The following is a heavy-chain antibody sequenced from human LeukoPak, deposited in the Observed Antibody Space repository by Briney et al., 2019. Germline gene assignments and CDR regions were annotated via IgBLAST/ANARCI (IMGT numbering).Heavy chain of an antibody. CDR1: GFTFSSYS. J-gene: IGHJ4*02. Sequence: GGSLRLSCAASGFTFSSYSMTWVRQAPGKGLEWVSSISSSSSYIYYADSVKGRFTISRDNAKNSLYLQMNSLRAEDTAVYYCAREVTPNYYDSSGYSDYWGQGTLVTVSS. D-gene: IGHD3-22*01. CDR3: AREVTPNYYDSSGYSDY. CDR2: ISSSSSYI. V-gene: IGHV3-21*01.